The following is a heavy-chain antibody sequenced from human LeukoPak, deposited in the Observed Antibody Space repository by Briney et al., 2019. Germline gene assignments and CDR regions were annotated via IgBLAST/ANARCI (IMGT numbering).Heavy chain of an antibody. V-gene: IGHV4-59*01. Sequence: SETLSLTCTVSGGSISSFYWSWLRQPPGKGLEWIGYIYYSGSTNCNPSLKSRVTISVDTSKNQFSLKLSSVTAADTAVYYCARHYLYKDRGQGTLVTVSS. CDR3: ARHYLYKD. J-gene: IGHJ4*02. D-gene: IGHD3-16*02. CDR1: GGSISSFY. CDR2: IYYSGST.